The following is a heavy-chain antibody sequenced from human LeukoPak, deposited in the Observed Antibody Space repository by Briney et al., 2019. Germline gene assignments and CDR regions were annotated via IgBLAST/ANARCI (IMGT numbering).Heavy chain of an antibody. CDR3: ARPVYDILTGYDDAFDI. Sequence: GGSLRLSCAASGFTFSSYSMNWVRQAPGKGLEWVSSISSSSSYIYYADSVKGRFTISRDNAKNSLYLQMNSLRAEDTAVYYGARPVYDILTGYDDAFDIWGQGTMVTVSS. J-gene: IGHJ3*02. CDR2: ISSSSSYI. V-gene: IGHV3-21*01. D-gene: IGHD3-9*01. CDR1: GFTFSSYS.